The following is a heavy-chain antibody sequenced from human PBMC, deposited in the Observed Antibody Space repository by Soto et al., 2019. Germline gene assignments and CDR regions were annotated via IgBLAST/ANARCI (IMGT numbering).Heavy chain of an antibody. CDR3: AKDEGVGGTLGRFDY. CDR2: MSSDGSKI. Sequence: QVQLVESGGGAVQPGESLRLSCVASGFDFTYYAMHWVRQAPGKGLESVAVMSSDGSKIHHTDSVKGRFTISRDNSKNTLYLKMNSLRKEDTAVYFCAKDEGVGGTLGRFDYWGQGTLVSVSS. CDR1: GFDFTYYA. D-gene: IGHD1-26*01. V-gene: IGHV3-30*18. J-gene: IGHJ4*02.